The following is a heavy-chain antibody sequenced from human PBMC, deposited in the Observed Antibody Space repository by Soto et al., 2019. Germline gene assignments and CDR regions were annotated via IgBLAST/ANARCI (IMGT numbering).Heavy chain of an antibody. V-gene: IGHV4-31*03. CDR2: IHYSGTT. D-gene: IGHD4-17*01. CDR1: GGSISNVDSY. Sequence: QVQLQESGTGLGKPSQTLSLTCTVSGGSISNVDSYWNWIRQYPVKGLEWIGYIHYSGTTLYNPSLKSRITISVDTSNNQFSLNLSSVTAADTAMYYCARTTQGFDFWGQGTLVTVSS. J-gene: IGHJ4*02. CDR3: ARTTQGFDF.